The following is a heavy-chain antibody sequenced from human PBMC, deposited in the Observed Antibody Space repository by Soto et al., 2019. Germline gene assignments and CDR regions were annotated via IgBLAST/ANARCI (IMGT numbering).Heavy chain of an antibody. V-gene: IGHV1-18*01. CDR2: ISAYNGNT. J-gene: IGHJ6*02. Sequence: GASVKVSCKASGYTFTSYGISWVRQAPGQGLEWMGWISAYNGNTNYAQKLQGRVTMTTDTSTSTAYMELRSLRSDDTAVYYCATVAAAGTSPLYYYYGMDVWGQGTTVTVSS. CDR3: ATVAAAGTSPLYYYYGMDV. CDR1: GYTFTSYG. D-gene: IGHD6-13*01.